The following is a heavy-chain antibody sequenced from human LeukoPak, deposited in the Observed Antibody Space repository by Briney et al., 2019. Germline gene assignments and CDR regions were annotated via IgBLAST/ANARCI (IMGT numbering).Heavy chain of an antibody. Sequence: GGSLRLSCAASGFTFSNYGMHWVRQAPGKGLEWVALIWYDGSNKYYTDSVKGRFTIARDNSKNTLYLQMNSLRAEDTAVYYCAKAPFSWFAYIDYWGQGALVTVSS. CDR3: AKAPFSWFAYIDY. CDR1: GFTFSNYG. D-gene: IGHD3-10*01. V-gene: IGHV3-33*06. CDR2: IWYDGSNK. J-gene: IGHJ4*02.